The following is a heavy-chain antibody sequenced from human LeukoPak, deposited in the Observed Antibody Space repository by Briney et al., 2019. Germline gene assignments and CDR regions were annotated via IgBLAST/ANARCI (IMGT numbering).Heavy chain of an antibody. V-gene: IGHV4-31*03. Sequence: SQTLSLTCTVSGGSISSGGYYWSWIRQHPGKGLEWIGYIYYSGSTYYNPSLKSRVTISVDTSKNQFSLKLSSVTAADTAVYYCARVPLRIAAAFFDYWGQGTLVTVSS. D-gene: IGHD6-13*01. J-gene: IGHJ4*02. CDR2: IYYSGST. CDR3: ARVPLRIAAAFFDY. CDR1: GGSISSGGYY.